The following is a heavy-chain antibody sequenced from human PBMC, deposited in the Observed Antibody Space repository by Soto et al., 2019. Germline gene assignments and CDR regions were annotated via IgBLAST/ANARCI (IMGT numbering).Heavy chain of an antibody. CDR1: GFTFSSYA. J-gene: IGHJ4*02. Sequence: GSLRLSCAASGFTFSSYAMSWVRQAPGKGLEWVSAISGSGGSTYYADSVKGRFTISRDNSKNTLYLQMNSLRAEDTAVYYCAKDTDFWSGSGYFDYWGQGTLVTVSS. D-gene: IGHD3-3*01. CDR2: ISGSGGST. V-gene: IGHV3-23*01. CDR3: AKDTDFWSGSGYFDY.